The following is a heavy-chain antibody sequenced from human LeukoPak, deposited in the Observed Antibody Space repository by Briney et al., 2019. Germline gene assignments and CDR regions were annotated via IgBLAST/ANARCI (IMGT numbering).Heavy chain of an antibody. D-gene: IGHD2-21*01. V-gene: IGHV1-8*01. J-gene: IGHJ6*02. CDR2: MNPNSGNT. CDR3: ARDRVALGYYYYGMDV. CDR1: GYTFTSYD. Sequence: VASVKVSCKASGYTFTSYDINWVRQATGQGLEWMGWMNPNSGNTGYAQKFQGRVTMTRNTSISTAYMELSSLRSEDTAVYYCARDRVALGYYYYGMDVWGQGTTVTVSS.